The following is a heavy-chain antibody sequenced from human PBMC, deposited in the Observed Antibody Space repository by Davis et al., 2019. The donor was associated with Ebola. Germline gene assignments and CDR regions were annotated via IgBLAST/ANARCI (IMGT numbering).Heavy chain of an antibody. CDR3: ARGLGGCSSTSCYLYYYYGMDV. J-gene: IGHJ6*04. V-gene: IGHV4-4*02. Sequence: SETLSLTCAVSGDSISSRNWWSWVRQLPGKGLEWIGEINHSGSTNYNPSLKSRVTISVDTSKNQFSLKLSSVTAADTAVYYCARGLGGCSSTSCYLYYYYGMDVWGKGTTVTVSS. CDR1: GDSISSRNW. D-gene: IGHD2-2*01. CDR2: INHSGST.